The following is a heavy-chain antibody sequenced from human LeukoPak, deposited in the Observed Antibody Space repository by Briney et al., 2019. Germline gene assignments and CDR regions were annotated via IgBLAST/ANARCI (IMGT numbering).Heavy chain of an antibody. V-gene: IGHV3-21*01. CDR2: ISSSVSYI. D-gene: IGHD6-19*01. Sequence: GGSLRLFCGVCGIILSIHTMNCLRRARGKGVEWVSSISSSVSYIYYADSVKGRFTITIDNAKNSLYLQMNSLRAEDTAVYYCARVWYSSGWYYDYWGQGTLVTVSS. CDR1: GIILSIHT. CDR3: ARVWYSSGWYYDY. J-gene: IGHJ4*02.